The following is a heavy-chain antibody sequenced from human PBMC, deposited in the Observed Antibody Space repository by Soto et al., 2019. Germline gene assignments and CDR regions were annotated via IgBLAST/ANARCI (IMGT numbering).Heavy chain of an antibody. V-gene: IGHV1-69*01. CDR1: GGNLNKHA. CDR3: ARGGTSGWLKGAYDV. D-gene: IGHD6-19*01. Sequence: QVQLVQSGAEVKKPGSSVRVSCRASGGNLNKHAITWVRRAPGLGLEWLGGIIPMFGIPNYPQKFQGRVTITADESTNTSHMELNSLTSDDTAVYYCARGGTSGWLKGAYDVWGQGTMFTVSS. J-gene: IGHJ3*01. CDR2: IIPMFGIP.